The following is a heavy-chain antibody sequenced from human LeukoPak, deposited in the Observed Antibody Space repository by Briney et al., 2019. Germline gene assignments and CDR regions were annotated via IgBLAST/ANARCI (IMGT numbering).Heavy chain of an antibody. J-gene: IGHJ6*03. CDR2: TNWDGAST. V-gene: IGHV3-20*04. Sequence: GSLRLSCAASGFGFDDYGMSWVRHVPGKGLEWVSGTNWDGASTGYADSVKGRFTISRDNVKNFLYLQMNSLRVEDTALYFCGRVYCSTTSCYDYYDYYMDVWGKGTTVTVSS. CDR3: GRVYCSTTSCYDYYDYYMDV. CDR1: GFGFDDYG. D-gene: IGHD2-2*01.